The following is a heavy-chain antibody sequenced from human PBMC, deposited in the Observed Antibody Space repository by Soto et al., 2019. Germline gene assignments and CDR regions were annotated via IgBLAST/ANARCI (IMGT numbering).Heavy chain of an antibody. D-gene: IGHD2-21*01. J-gene: IGHJ6*02. CDR1: GFTFNNYG. CDR3: AKDVVRQIVRSNYIFYGMDV. CDR2: ISYDGSNK. Sequence: PGGSLRLSCAASGFTFNNYGMHWVRQAPGKGLEWVAVISYDGSNKYYADSVKGRFTISRDSPKNTLYLQMNSLIPEDTAVYYCAKDVVRQIVRSNYIFYGMDVWGQGTTVTVSS. V-gene: IGHV3-30*18.